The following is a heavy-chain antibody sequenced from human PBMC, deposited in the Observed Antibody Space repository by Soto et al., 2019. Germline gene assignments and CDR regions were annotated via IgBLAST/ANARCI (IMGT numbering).Heavy chain of an antibody. V-gene: IGHV2-5*02. Sequence: QITLKESGPTRVKPTQTLILTCSFSGFSLTSRPVGVAWIRQPPGKALEWLAVIYWDDDKRYSPSLKSRLTIATDTSNNQVVLTMAYMDPVDTATYFCAHRGYMNGNWDQGYLDNWGQGILVTVSS. CDR3: AHRGYMNGNWDQGYLDN. CDR1: GFSLTSRPVG. J-gene: IGHJ4*02. CDR2: IYWDDDK. D-gene: IGHD5-18*01.